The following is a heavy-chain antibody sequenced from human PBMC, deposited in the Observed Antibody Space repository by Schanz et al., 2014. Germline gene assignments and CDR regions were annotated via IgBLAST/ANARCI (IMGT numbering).Heavy chain of an antibody. Sequence: EVPLVESGGGLVQPGKSLRLSCAASGFTFDKYAMHWVRQAPGKGLEWVSVISWNSGTIGYADSVKGRFTISRDSAENSLYLQMNSLRAEDTAVYYCARAGYCTSVSCSLFVSDYWGQGTLVTVSS. CDR3: ARAGYCTSVSCSLFVSDY. CDR1: GFTFDKYA. CDR2: ISWNSGTI. D-gene: IGHD2-2*03. V-gene: IGHV3-9*01. J-gene: IGHJ4*02.